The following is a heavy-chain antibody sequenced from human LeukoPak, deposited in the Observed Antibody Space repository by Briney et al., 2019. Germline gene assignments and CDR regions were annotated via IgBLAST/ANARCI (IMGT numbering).Heavy chain of an antibody. CDR2: IYSGGST. CDR3: ARDAFFGELLYYYGMDV. Sequence: GGSLRLSRAASGFTVSRNYMSEVRQAPAKGLEWVSVIYSGGSTYYADSVKGRFTISRDNSKNTLCLQMNSLRAEDTAVYYCARDAFFGELLYYYGMDVWGQGATVTVSS. J-gene: IGHJ6*02. D-gene: IGHD3-10*01. CDR1: GFTVSRNY. V-gene: IGHV3-66*01.